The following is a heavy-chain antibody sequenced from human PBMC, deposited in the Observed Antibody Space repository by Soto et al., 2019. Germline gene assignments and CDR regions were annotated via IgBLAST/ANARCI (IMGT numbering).Heavy chain of an antibody. V-gene: IGHV3-30*03. D-gene: IGHD2-21*02. CDR2: ISYDGGEI. CDR3: ARDLPLYCRGDCNFDF. Sequence: QVQLVESGGGVVQSGGSLRLSCGGSGFIFSRYGMHWARQAPGKGLEWVTGISYDGGEIFYADSVKGRFTISRDNSKHRLDLQMSSLRPEDTAVYYCARDLPLYCRGDCNFDFWGQGTLVTVSS. J-gene: IGHJ4*02. CDR1: GFIFSRYG.